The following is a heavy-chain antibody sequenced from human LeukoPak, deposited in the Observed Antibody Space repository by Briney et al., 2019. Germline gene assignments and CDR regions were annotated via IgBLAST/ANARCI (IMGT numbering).Heavy chain of an antibody. V-gene: IGHV3-33*01. J-gene: IGHJ6*02. Sequence: GRSLRLSCTASGFILNDYGMHWVRQAPGKGLEWVADIWFDKNQHFADSVKGRFAISRDNSKNTVYLQINSLRAEDTAVYYCARDRHCVNGVCHSPPGMDVWGQGTTVTVSS. CDR2: IWFDKNQ. CDR1: GFILNDYG. D-gene: IGHD2-8*01. CDR3: ARDRHCVNGVCHSPPGMDV.